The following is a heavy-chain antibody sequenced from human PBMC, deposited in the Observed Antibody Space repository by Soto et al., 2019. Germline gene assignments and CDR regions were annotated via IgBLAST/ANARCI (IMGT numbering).Heavy chain of an antibody. D-gene: IGHD3-16*02. CDR2: ISSSSSTI. CDR1: GFTFSSYS. Sequence: EVQLVESGGGLVQPGGSLRLSCAASGFTFSSYSMNWVRQAPGKGLEWVSYISSSSSTIYYAGSVKGRFTISRDNAKNSLYLQMNSLRDEDTAVYYCAREGYDYVWGSYRYTLNGFDPWGQGTLVTVSS. CDR3: AREGYDYVWGSYRYTLNGFDP. J-gene: IGHJ5*02. V-gene: IGHV3-48*02.